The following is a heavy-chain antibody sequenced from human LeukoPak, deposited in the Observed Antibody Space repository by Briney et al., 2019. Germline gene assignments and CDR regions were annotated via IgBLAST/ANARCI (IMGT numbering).Heavy chain of an antibody. J-gene: IGHJ5*02. Sequence: PSETLSLTCTVSGGSISSYYWSWIWQPPGKGLEWIGYIYYSGSTNYNPSLKSRVTISVDTSKNQFSLKLSSVTAADTAVYYCARARPSSWFDPWGQGTLVTVSS. CDR3: ARARPSSWFDP. CDR1: GGSISSYY. CDR2: IYYSGST. V-gene: IGHV4-59*01.